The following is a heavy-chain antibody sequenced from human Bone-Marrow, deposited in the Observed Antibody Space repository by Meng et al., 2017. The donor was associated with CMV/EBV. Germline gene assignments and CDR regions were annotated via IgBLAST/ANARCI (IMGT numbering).Heavy chain of an antibody. J-gene: IGHJ6*02. D-gene: IGHD5-18*01. CDR2: ISSSSSYI. CDR3: ARDVSTWIQQRAYGMDV. CDR1: GFTFSSYS. Sequence: GESLKISCAASGFTFSSYSMNWVRQAPGKGLEWVSSISSSSSYIYYADSVKGRFTISRDNAKNSLYLQMNSLRAEDTAVYYCARDVSTWIQQRAYGMDVWGQGPTVTVSS. V-gene: IGHV3-21*01.